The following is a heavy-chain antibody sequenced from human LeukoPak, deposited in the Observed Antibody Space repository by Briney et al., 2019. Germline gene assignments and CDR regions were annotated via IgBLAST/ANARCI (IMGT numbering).Heavy chain of an antibody. V-gene: IGHV1-18*01. D-gene: IGHD4-17*01. CDR2: ISAYNGNT. J-gene: IGHJ4*02. CDR1: GYTFTSYG. CDR3: ARPLTTLTTYGSHYYFDY. Sequence: GASVKVSCKASGYTFTSYGISWVRQAPGQGFEWMGWISAYNGNTNYAQKLQGRVTMTTDTSTSTAYMELRSLRSDDTAVYYCARPLTTLTTYGSHYYFDYWGQGTLVTVSS.